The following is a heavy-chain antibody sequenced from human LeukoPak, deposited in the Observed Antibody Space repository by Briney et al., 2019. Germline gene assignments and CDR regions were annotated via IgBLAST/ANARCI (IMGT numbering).Heavy chain of an antibody. CDR3: ARDTRVAALDY. Sequence: GASVKVSCKASGYTFTNYGISWVRQAPGQGLEWMGWISVYNGNTNYAQKLQGRVTMTTDTSTSTAYMELRCLRSDDTAVYYCARDTRVAALDYWGQGTLVTVSS. CDR2: ISVYNGNT. D-gene: IGHD3-3*01. J-gene: IGHJ4*02. CDR1: GYTFTNYG. V-gene: IGHV1-18*01.